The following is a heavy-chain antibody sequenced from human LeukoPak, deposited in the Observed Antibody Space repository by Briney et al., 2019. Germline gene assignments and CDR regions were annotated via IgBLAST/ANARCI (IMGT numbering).Heavy chain of an antibody. CDR3: ARAGYCSSTSCPGTFDP. J-gene: IGHJ5*02. V-gene: IGHV1-2*02. D-gene: IGHD2-2*01. Sequence: ASVKVSCKASGYTFTGYYMHWVRQAPGQGREGMGWINPNSGGTNCAQKFQGSVTMTRDTSISTAYRELSSRRSDHTAVYSCARAGYCSSTSCPGTFDPWGQGTLVTVSS. CDR1: GYTFTGYY. CDR2: INPNSGGT.